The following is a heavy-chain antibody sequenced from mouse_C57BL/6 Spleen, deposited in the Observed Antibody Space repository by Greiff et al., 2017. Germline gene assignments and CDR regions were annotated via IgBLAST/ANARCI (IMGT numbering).Heavy chain of an antibody. D-gene: IGHD2-3*01. CDR3: AISLDGGYFDY. Sequence: LVESGAELARPGASVKLSCKASGYTFTSYGISWVKQRTGQGLEWIGEIYPRSGNTYYNEKFKGKATLTADKSSSTAYMELRSLTSEDSAVYYCAISLDGGYFDYGGQGTTLTVSS. CDR2: IYPRSGNT. J-gene: IGHJ2*01. CDR1: GYTFTSYG. V-gene: IGHV1-81*01.